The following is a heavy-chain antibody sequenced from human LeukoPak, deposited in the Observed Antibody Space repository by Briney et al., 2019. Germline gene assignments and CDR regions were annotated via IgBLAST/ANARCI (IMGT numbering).Heavy chain of an antibody. CDR2: IRGSGGST. CDR1: GFTFSNYA. J-gene: IGHJ4*01. CDR3: AKGTLGGGFNF. D-gene: IGHD3-16*01. Sequence: GGSLRLSCAASGFTFSNYAMNWVRQAPGKGLEWVSAIRGSGGSTYYADSVKGRFTISRDNSMRTLYLKMNRLRAEDTAVYYCAKGTLGGGFNFWGHGTLVTVSS. V-gene: IGHV3-23*01.